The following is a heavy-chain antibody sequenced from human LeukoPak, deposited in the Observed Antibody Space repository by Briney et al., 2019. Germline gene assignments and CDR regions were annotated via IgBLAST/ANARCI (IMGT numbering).Heavy chain of an antibody. CDR1: GFTFDDYA. CDR3: AKVLGGSYYRVFDY. D-gene: IGHD1-26*01. J-gene: IGHJ4*02. Sequence: GRSLRLSCAASGFTFDDYAMLWVRQAPGKGLGWVSGISWNSGSIGYADSVKGRFTISRDNAKNSLYLQMNSLRAEDTALYYCAKVLGGSYYRVFDYWGQGTLVTVSS. V-gene: IGHV3-9*01. CDR2: ISWNSGSI.